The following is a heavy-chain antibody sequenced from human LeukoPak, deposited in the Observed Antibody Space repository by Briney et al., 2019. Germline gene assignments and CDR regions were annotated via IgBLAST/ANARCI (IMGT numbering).Heavy chain of an antibody. J-gene: IGHJ4*01. CDR2: IIAYNGNT. CDR1: GYTFTSYG. V-gene: IGHV1-18*01. CDR3: ARESPSIRICFAELLTPAFDY. D-gene: IGHD3-10*01. Sequence: ASVKVSCKASGYTFTSYGISWVRQAPGQGLEWMGWIIAYNGNTNYAQKLQGRVTMTTDTSTSTAYMELRSLRSDYTAVYYCARESPSIRICFAELLTPAFDYWGQGTLVTVSS.